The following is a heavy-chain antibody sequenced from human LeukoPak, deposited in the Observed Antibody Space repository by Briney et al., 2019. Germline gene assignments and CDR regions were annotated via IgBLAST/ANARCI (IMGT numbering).Heavy chain of an antibody. Sequence: GGSLRLSCAASGFTFSRHWMHWVRQVQGKGLVWVSSISPDGGTTNYADSVKGRFTISRDNAKNTLYLQKNSLRGEDTAVYYCARDSSAGGGNTFDYWGQGTLVTVSS. J-gene: IGHJ4*02. CDR1: GFTFSRHW. CDR3: ARDSSAGGGNTFDY. V-gene: IGHV3-74*01. CDR2: ISPDGGTT. D-gene: IGHD3-16*01.